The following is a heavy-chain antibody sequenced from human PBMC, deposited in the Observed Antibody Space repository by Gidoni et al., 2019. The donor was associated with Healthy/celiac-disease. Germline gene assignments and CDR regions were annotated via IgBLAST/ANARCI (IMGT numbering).Heavy chain of an antibody. J-gene: IGHJ4*02. D-gene: IGHD3-22*01. CDR2: ISGSGGST. V-gene: IGHV3-23*04. Sequence: EVQLVESGGGLVQPGGSLRLSCPASAFTFSSSARSWVRQAPGKGLDWVSAISGSGGSTYYADSVKGRFTISRDNSKNTLYLQMNSLRAEDTAVYYCAKGTTYYYDSSDDHYFDYWGQGTLVTVSS. CDR3: AKGTTYYYDSSDDHYFDY. CDR1: AFTFSSSA.